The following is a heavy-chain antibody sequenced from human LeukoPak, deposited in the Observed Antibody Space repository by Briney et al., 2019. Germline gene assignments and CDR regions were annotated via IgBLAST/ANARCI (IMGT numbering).Heavy chain of an antibody. D-gene: IGHD4-17*01. J-gene: IGHJ4*02. CDR2: TYHSGST. CDR3: AREPRQSRMTTYFFDY. Sequence: PSETLSLTCTVSGGSISSSFYYWGWIRQPPGKGLEWIGSTYHSGSTYYNPSLKSRVTISVDTSRNQFSLNLSSVTAADTAVYYCAREPRQSRMTTYFFDYWGQGTLVTVSS. V-gene: IGHV4-39*02. CDR1: GGSISSSFYY.